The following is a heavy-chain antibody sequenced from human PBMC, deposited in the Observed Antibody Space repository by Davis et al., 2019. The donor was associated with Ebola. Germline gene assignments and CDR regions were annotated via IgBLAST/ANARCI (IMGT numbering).Heavy chain of an antibody. Sequence: GESLKISCAASGFTFSSYAMTWVRQTPVKGLEWVSAISGSGGSTYYAGSVKGRFTISRDNSKNTLYLQMNSLRAEDTALYYCAKWSPNWYYFDSWGQGTQVTVSS. CDR2: ISGSGGST. D-gene: IGHD1-1*01. CDR3: AKWSPNWYYFDS. CDR1: GFTFSSYA. J-gene: IGHJ4*02. V-gene: IGHV3-23*01.